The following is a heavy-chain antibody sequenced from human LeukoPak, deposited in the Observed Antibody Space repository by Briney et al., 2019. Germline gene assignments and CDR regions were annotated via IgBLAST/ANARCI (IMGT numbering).Heavy chain of an antibody. J-gene: IGHJ4*02. V-gene: IGHV1-69*01. CDR2: XIPIFGTA. D-gene: IGHD5-18*01. Sequence: QAPGQGLEXMGGXIPIFGTANYAQKFQGRVTITADESTSIAYMELSSLRSEDTVVYYCARTNGGYSYGYPYYFDYWGQGTLVTVSS. CDR3: ARTNGGYSYGYPYYFDY.